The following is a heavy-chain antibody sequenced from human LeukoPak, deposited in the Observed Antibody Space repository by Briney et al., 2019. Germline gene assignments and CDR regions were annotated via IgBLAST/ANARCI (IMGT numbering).Heavy chain of an antibody. D-gene: IGHD3-22*01. CDR2: IYYSGST. CDR1: GGSISGYY. Sequence: SETLSLTCTVSGGSISGYYWSWIRQPPGKGLEWIGFIYYSGSTNYNPSLKSRVTIPVDTSKNQFSLKLTSVTAADTAVYYCARGYYNSGGHYYFDYWGQGTLVTVSS. J-gene: IGHJ4*02. V-gene: IGHV4-59*01. CDR3: ARGYYNSGGHYYFDY.